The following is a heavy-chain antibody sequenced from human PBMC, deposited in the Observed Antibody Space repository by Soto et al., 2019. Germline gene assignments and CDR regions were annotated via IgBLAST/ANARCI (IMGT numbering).Heavy chain of an antibody. D-gene: IGHD6-19*01. CDR3: AKGSSGWYERFDY. V-gene: IGHV3-23*01. J-gene: IGHJ4*02. Sequence: EVQLLESGGGLVQPGGSLRLSCAASGFTFSSYVMSWVRQAPGKGLEWVSAISGSGGSTYYADSVKGRFTISRDNSKKTLYLQMNSLRAEDTAVYYCAKGSSGWYERFDYWGQGTLVTVSS. CDR1: GFTFSSYV. CDR2: ISGSGGST.